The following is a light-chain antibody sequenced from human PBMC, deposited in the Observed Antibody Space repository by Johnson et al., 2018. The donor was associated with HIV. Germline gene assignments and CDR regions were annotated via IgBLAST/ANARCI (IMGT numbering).Light chain of an antibody. CDR1: SSNIGNNY. CDR2: ENN. J-gene: IGLJ1*01. V-gene: IGLV1-51*02. Sequence: QLVLTQPPSVSAAPGQKVTISCSGSSSNIGNNYVSWYQQLPGGAPKLLIYENNMRPSGIPDRFSGSKSGTSATLAITGLQTGDEADYYCGTWDSSLSVYVFGNGTKVTVL. CDR3: GTWDSSLSVYV.